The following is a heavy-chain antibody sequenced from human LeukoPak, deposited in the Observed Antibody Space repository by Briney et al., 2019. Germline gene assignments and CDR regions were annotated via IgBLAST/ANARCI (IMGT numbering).Heavy chain of an antibody. CDR3: ARSFYGSGSYYATH. J-gene: IGHJ4*02. CDR2: ISSSSSTI. Sequence: GGSLRLSCAASGFTFSGYAMSWVRQAPGKGLEWVSYISSSSSTIYYADSVKGRFTISRDNAKNSLYLQMNSLRAEDTAVYYCARSFYGSGSYYATHWGQGTLVTVSS. V-gene: IGHV3-48*04. CDR1: GFTFSGYA. D-gene: IGHD3-10*01.